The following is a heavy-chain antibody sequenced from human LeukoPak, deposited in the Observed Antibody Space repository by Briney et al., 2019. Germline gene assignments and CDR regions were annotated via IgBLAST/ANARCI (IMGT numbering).Heavy chain of an antibody. Sequence: PGGSLRLSCAASGFTFSSYAMSWVRQAPGKGQEWVSAISGSGGSTYYADSVKGRFTISRDNSKNTLYLQMNSLRAEDTAVYYCAKVSRGYSSSSCAFDIWGQGTMVTVSS. CDR2: ISGSGGST. CDR3: AKVSRGYSSSSCAFDI. V-gene: IGHV3-23*01. D-gene: IGHD6-6*01. CDR1: GFTFSSYA. J-gene: IGHJ3*02.